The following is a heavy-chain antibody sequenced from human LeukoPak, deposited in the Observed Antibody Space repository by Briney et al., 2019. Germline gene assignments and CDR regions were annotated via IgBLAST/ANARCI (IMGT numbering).Heavy chain of an antibody. CDR2: IIPFNGDI. CDR3: ARDRGGFDISDWFDP. V-gene: IGHV1-18*01. CDR1: GYTFTSNV. D-gene: IGHD3-10*01. Sequence: ASVKVSCKASGYTFTSNVISWVRQAPGQGLEWMGWIIPFNGDIKYAQKFQGRLTMTTDTSTSTAYMGLRSLRSDDTAVYYGARDRGGFDISDWFDPWGQGTLVTVSS. J-gene: IGHJ5*02.